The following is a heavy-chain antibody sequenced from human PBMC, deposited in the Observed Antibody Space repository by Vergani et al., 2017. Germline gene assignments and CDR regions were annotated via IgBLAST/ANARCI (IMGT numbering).Heavy chain of an antibody. Sequence: QVQLVQSGAEVKKPGSSVKVSCKASGGTFSSYAISWVRQAPGQGLEWMGGIIPIFGTANYAQKFQGRVTLTADESTSTAYMELSSLVSEDTAVYYCARDLVVVAASRYYYFDYWGQGTLVTVSS. CDR1: GGTFSSYA. D-gene: IGHD2-15*01. CDR3: ARDLVVVAASRYYYFDY. V-gene: IGHV1-69*01. J-gene: IGHJ4*02. CDR2: IIPIFGTA.